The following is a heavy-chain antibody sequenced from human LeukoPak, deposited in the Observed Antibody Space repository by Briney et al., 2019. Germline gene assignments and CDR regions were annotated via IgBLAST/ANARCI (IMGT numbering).Heavy chain of an antibody. V-gene: IGHV4-59*08. CDR2: IYYSGST. Sequence: PSETLSLTCTVSGGSISSYYWSWIRQPPGKGLEWIGYIYYSGSTNYNPSIKSRVTISVDTSKNQFSLKLSSVTAADTAVYYCARGYCSGGSCYSFDTNWYFDLWGRGTLVTVSS. CDR3: ARGYCSGGSCYSFDTNWYFDL. J-gene: IGHJ2*01. D-gene: IGHD2-15*01. CDR1: GGSISSYY.